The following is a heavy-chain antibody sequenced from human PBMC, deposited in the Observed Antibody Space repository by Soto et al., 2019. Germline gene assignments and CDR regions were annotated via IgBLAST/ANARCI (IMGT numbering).Heavy chain of an antibody. Sequence: EVQLLESGGGLVQPGGSLRLSCAASGFSFSSYAMTWVRQAPGRGLEWVSGTSGSGGSTHYADFVKGRFTISRDNSKNTLYLQMNSLRAEDTAVYYCAEDSPPDDWGQGTLVTVSS. CDR1: GFSFSSYA. J-gene: IGHJ4*02. CDR3: AEDSPPDD. V-gene: IGHV3-23*01. CDR2: TSGSGGST.